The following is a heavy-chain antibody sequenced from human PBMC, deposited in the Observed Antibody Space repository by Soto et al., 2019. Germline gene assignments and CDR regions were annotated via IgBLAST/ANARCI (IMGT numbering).Heavy chain of an antibody. CDR3: AREESCSGGSCYYGNWFAP. J-gene: IGHJ5*02. Sequence: GGSLRLSCAASGFTVSSNYMSWVRQAPGKGLEWVSVIYSGGSTYYADSVKGRFTISRHNSKNTLYLQMNSLRAEDTAVYYCAREESCSGGSCYYGNWFAPWGQGTLVPVSS. CDR1: GFTVSSNY. D-gene: IGHD2-15*01. CDR2: IYSGGST. V-gene: IGHV3-53*04.